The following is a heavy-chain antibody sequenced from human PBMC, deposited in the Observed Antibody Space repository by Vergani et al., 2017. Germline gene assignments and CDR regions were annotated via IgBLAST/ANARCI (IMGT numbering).Heavy chain of an antibody. J-gene: IGHJ6*02. D-gene: IGHD1-26*01. V-gene: IGHV3-9*01. CDR3: AKDNNGNYYYYGMDV. CDR2: ISWNSGSL. CDR1: GFTFDDYA. Sequence: EVQLVESGGGLVQPGRSLRLSCAASGFTFDDYAMHWVRQAPGQGLEWVSGISWNSGSLGYADSVKGRFTISRDNAKNSLYLQMNSLRAEDTSLYFCAKDNNGNYYYYGMDVWGQGTTVTVSS.